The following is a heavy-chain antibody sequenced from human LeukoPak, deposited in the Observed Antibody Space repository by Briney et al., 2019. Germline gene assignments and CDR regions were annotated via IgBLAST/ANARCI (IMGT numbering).Heavy chain of an antibody. V-gene: IGHV3-23*01. D-gene: IGHD1-1*01. Sequence: GGSLRLSCAVSGFTLSEHAMSWVRQAPGEGLEWVSGIIDVGDTYYADSVKGRFTISRDSSKNTLYLQMNSLRAEDTAVYYCARELISTTWRGNRSYFDLWGRGTLVTVSS. CDR1: GFTLSEHA. CDR3: ARELISTTWRGNRSYFDL. CDR2: IIDVGDT. J-gene: IGHJ2*01.